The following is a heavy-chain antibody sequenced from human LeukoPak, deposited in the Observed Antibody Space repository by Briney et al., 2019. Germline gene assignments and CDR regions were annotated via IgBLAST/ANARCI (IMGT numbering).Heavy chain of an antibody. J-gene: IGHJ3*02. V-gene: IGHV5-51*01. D-gene: IGHD1-26*01. CDR3: ARLGGSYYNAFDI. Sequence: GESLKISCKGSGYSFTSYWIGWARQMPGKGLEWMGIIYPGDSDTRYSPSFQGQVTISADKSISTAYLQWISLKASDTAMYYCARLGGSYYNAFDIWGQGTMVTVSS. CDR1: GYSFTSYW. CDR2: IYPGDSDT.